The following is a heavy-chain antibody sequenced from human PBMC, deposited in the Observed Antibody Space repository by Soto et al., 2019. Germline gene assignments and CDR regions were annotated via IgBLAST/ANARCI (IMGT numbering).Heavy chain of an antibody. V-gene: IGHV3-23*01. CDR1: GFTFSSYA. J-gene: IGHJ4*02. CDR2: ISGSGGST. CDR3: AIRPRMDQLPLVDY. Sequence: PGGSLRLSCAASGFTFSSYAMSWVRQAPGKGLEWVSAISGSGGSTYYADSVKGRFTISRDNSKNTLYLQMNSLRAEDTAVYYCAIRPRMDQLPLVDYWGQGTLVTVSS. D-gene: IGHD2-2*01.